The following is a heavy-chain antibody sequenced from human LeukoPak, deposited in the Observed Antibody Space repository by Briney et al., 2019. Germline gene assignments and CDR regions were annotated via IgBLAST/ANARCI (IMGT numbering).Heavy chain of an antibody. Sequence: GASVKVSCKASGGTFSSYAISWVRQAPGQGLEWMGGIIPIFGTANYAQKFQGRVTITADKSTSTAYMELSSLRSEDTAVYYCARDHGSISLNIEYSSVGHWFDPWGQGTLVTVSS. CDR1: GGTFSSYA. V-gene: IGHV1-69*06. CDR2: IIPIFGTA. J-gene: IGHJ5*02. D-gene: IGHD6-6*01. CDR3: ARDHGSISLNIEYSSVGHWFDP.